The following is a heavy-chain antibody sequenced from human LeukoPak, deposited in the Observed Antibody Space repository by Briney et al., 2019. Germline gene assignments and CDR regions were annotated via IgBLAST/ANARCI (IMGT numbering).Heavy chain of an antibody. CDR2: ISSSSRYI. J-gene: IGHJ5*02. CDR3: ARGPSNYVQNWFDP. CDR1: GFIFSSYS. D-gene: IGHD4-11*01. V-gene: IGHV3-21*01. Sequence: PGGSLRLSCAASGFIFSSYSINWVRQAPGKGLEWVSSISSSSRYIYYADSVKGRFTISRDNAMNSLYLQMNSLRAEDTAVYYCARGPSNYVQNWFDPWGQGTLSPSPQ.